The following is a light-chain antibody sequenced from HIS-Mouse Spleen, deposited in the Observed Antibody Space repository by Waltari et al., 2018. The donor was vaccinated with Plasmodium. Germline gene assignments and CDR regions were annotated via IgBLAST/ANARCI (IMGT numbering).Light chain of an antibody. CDR3: CSYAGSSTYF. CDR1: SSAVGSYNL. CDR2: EGS. V-gene: IGLV2-23*01. J-gene: IGLJ1*01. Sequence: QSALTQPASVSGSPGQSITISCTGTSSAVGSYNLVSWYQQHPGKAPKLMNYEGSKRPSRVSNRFSGSKAGNTALLTISGLQAGDEADYYCCSYAGSSTYFFGTGTKVTVL.